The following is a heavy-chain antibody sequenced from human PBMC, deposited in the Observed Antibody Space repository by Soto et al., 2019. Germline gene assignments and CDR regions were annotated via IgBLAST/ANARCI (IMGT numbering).Heavy chain of an antibody. V-gene: IGHV3-23*01. CDR2: VRSTGDHS. D-gene: IGHD6-13*01. CDR1: GFSFSSYA. Sequence: SLRLSCAASGFSFSSYAMNWVRQAPGKGLEWVSGVRSTGDHSYYADSVKGRFTISRDNSRNALYLQMNSLRAEDSAVYYCAKAYTDSWPNDRFDSWGQGTLVTVSS. CDR3: AKAYTDSWPNDRFDS. J-gene: IGHJ5*01.